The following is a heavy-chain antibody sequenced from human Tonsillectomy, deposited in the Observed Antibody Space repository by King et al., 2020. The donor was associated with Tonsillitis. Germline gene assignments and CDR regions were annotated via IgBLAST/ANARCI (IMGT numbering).Heavy chain of an antibody. CDR3: AKDDATGDSPFRP. J-gene: IGHJ5*02. CDR2: ISYDGSNK. D-gene: IGHD7-27*01. CDR1: GFTFSSYG. Sequence: VQLVESGGGVVQPGRSLRLSCAASGFTFSSYGMHWVRQAPGKGLEWVAVISYDGSNKYYAESVKGRFTISRDNSKSTLYLQMNSLRHEDTAVYYCAKDDATGDSPFRPWGQGTLVTVSS. V-gene: IGHV3-30*18.